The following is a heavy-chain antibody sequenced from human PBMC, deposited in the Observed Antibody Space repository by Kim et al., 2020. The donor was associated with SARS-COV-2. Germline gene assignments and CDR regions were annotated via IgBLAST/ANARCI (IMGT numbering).Heavy chain of an antibody. Sequence: GGSLRLSCAASGFTFSSYGMHWVRQAPGKGLEWVAVISYDGSNKYYADSVKGRFTISRDNSKNTLYLQMNSLRAEDTAVYYCAKDLAWFGELSPGYWGQGTLVTVSS. CDR1: GFTFSSYG. J-gene: IGHJ4*02. D-gene: IGHD3-10*01. CDR2: ISYDGSNK. V-gene: IGHV3-30*18. CDR3: AKDLAWFGELSPGY.